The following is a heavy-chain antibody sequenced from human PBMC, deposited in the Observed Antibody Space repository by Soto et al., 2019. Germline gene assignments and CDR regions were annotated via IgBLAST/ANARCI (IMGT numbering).Heavy chain of an antibody. D-gene: IGHD1-1*01. CDR3: TWTGTNWFAS. Sequence: PGGSLRLSCTASGFTFSDAWMSWVRQAPGKGLEWVGRIKSGGPTDYAAPVKGRFTISRDDSKNTVYLQMNSLKTEDTAVYYCTWTGTNWFASWGQGTLVTVSS. J-gene: IGHJ5*01. V-gene: IGHV3-15*01. CDR1: GFTFSDAW. CDR2: IKSGGPT.